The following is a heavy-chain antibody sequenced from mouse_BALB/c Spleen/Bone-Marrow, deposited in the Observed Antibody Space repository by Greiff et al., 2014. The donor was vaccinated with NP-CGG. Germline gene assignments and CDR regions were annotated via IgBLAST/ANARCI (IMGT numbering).Heavy chain of an antibody. CDR2: ISSGDSYT. D-gene: IGHD3-3*01. CDR3: ARHRADYYAMDY. V-gene: IGHV5-6*01. CDR1: GFTFSSYG. J-gene: IGHJ4*01. Sequence: EVQLVESGGDLVKPGGSLKLSCAASGFTFSSYGMSWVRQTPDKSLEWVATISSGDSYTYYPDSVKGRFTISRDNAKNTLYLLMSSLKSEDTAMYYCARHRADYYAMDYWGQGTSVTVSS.